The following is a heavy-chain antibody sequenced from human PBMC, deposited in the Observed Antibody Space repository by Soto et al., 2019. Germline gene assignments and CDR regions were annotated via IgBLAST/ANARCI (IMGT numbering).Heavy chain of an antibody. Sequence: ASVKVYCKASGYTFTSYGISWVRQAPGQGLEWMGWISAYNGNTNYAQKLQGRVTMTTDTSTSTAYMELRSLRSDDTAVYYCARSIPDYGDYVDLDYWGQGTLVPVSS. CDR2: ISAYNGNT. CDR3: ARSIPDYGDYVDLDY. D-gene: IGHD4-17*01. J-gene: IGHJ4*02. CDR1: GYTFTSYG. V-gene: IGHV1-18*01.